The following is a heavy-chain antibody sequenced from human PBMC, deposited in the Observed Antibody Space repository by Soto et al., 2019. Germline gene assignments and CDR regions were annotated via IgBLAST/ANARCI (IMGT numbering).Heavy chain of an antibody. Sequence: QVQLVQSGAEVKKPGASVKVSCKASGYTFTSYAMHWVRQAPGQRLEWMAWINAGNGNTKYSQKFQGRVTITTDTYASTAYMELSSLRSEDMAVYYCAREYCTGGNCYSYFDYWGQGTLVTVSS. CDR3: AREYCTGGNCYSYFDY. J-gene: IGHJ4*02. V-gene: IGHV1-3*01. D-gene: IGHD2-15*01. CDR1: GYTFTSYA. CDR2: INAGNGNT.